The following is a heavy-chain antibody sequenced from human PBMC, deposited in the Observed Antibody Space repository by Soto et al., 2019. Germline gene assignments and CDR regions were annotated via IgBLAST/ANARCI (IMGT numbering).Heavy chain of an antibody. J-gene: IGHJ4*02. CDR1: GVSFSDYS. CDR3: ARSGEILQTFDS. Sequence: GSLRLSCVVSGVSFSDYSMNWVRQAPGKGLEWVALTSGSSSYIYYADSVKGRFTISRDNAKNSLFLQMDSLRVEDTAVYYCARSGEILQTFDSWGQGTLVTVSS. D-gene: IGHD1-26*01. V-gene: IGHV3-21*01. CDR2: TSGSSSYI.